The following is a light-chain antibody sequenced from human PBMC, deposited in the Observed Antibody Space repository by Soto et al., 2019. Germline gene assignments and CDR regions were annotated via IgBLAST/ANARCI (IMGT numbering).Light chain of an antibody. CDR3: QHYGTSPWT. CDR1: QSISGSH. Sequence: EIVLTQSPGTLSLSPGERATLSCRASQSISGSHLAWYQQRPGQAPRLLIYGASSRATGIPDRFSGSGSGTDFTLTINRLEPEDFAVYYCQHYGTSPWTFGQGTKVEIK. V-gene: IGKV3-20*01. J-gene: IGKJ1*01. CDR2: GAS.